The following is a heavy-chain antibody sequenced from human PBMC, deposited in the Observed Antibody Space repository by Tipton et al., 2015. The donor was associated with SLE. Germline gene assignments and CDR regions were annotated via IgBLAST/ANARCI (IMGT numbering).Heavy chain of an antibody. D-gene: IGHD3-10*01. Sequence: SLRLSCAASGFSFGHFALHWVRQAPGKGLHWVAFIRNDGVVQDYADSVKGRFSISRDNSKNTLYLQMNSLRAEDTAVYYCARDRISMVQGVILGYYFDYWGQGALVTVSS. V-gene: IGHV3-30*02. J-gene: IGHJ4*02. CDR3: ARDRISMVQGVILGYYFDY. CDR1: GFSFGHFA. CDR2: IRNDGVVQ.